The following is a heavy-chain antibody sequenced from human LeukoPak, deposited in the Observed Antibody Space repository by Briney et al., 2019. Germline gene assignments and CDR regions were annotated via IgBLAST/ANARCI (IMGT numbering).Heavy chain of an antibody. J-gene: IGHJ6*04. CDR2: INPNSGGT. CDR3: ARATVVRGLDV. D-gene: IGHD3-10*01. V-gene: IGHV1-2*02. CDR1: GYTFNGYY. Sequence: GASVKVSCKASGYTFNGYYMHWVRQAPGQGPEWMGWINPNSGGTNYAQKFQDRVTMTGDTSISTAYMELYRLRSDDTAVYYCARATVVRGLDVWGKGTTVTISS.